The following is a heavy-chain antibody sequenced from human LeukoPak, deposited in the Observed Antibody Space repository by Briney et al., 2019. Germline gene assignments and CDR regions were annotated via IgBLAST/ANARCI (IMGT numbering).Heavy chain of an antibody. V-gene: IGHV3-30*18. D-gene: IGHD3-16*02. J-gene: IGHJ4*02. CDR1: GFIFSSHG. Sequence: GGSLRLSCPASGFIFSSHGMHWVRQAPGKGLEWVAGTSKDGSYKHYADSVKGRFTISRDNSKNTLYLQMNGLTADDTAVYYCAKDPAYEYVWGTYRPDPYFDYWGQGALVTVSP. CDR2: TSKDGSYK. CDR3: AKDPAYEYVWGTYRPDPYFDY.